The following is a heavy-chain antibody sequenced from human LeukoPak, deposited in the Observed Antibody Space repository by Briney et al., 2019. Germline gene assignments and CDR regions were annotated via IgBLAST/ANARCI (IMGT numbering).Heavy chain of an antibody. J-gene: IGHJ6*03. CDR3: ARVLQNYYHLDV. CDR1: GVSINSHY. Sequence: PSETLSLTCAVSGVSINSHYWSWIRQPPGKGLEWIGFFFESGSTNYNSSLKSRVTISVDTSRNQLSLKLSSVTAADTAVYYCARVLQNYYHLDVWGHGTTVTVSS. D-gene: IGHD3-3*01. CDR2: FFESGST. V-gene: IGHV4-59*11.